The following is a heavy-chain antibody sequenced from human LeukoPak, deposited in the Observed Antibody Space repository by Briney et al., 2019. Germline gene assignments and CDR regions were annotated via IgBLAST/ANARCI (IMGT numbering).Heavy chain of an antibody. Sequence: GGSLRLSRAALGFTVSSSYMSWVRQAPGKGLEWVSVIYSGGTTYYADSVKGRFTISRDNSKNTLYLQMNSLRAEDTAVYYCARGEDTKWRREIYYGMDVWGQGTTVTVSS. CDR3: ARGEDTKWRREIYYGMDV. V-gene: IGHV3-66*01. J-gene: IGHJ6*02. CDR1: GFTVSSSY. D-gene: IGHD2-15*01. CDR2: IYSGGTT.